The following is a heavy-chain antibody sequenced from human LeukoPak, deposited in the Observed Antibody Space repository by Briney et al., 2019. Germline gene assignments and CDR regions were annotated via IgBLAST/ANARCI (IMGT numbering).Heavy chain of an antibody. CDR3: ARPTRGYDGLDY. D-gene: IGHD5-12*01. J-gene: IGHJ4*02. CDR2: INGDGSGT. Sequence: GGSLRLSCAASGFTFSSYWMYWLRQAPGKGLVWVSRINGDGSGTNYADSVKGRFTISRDNAKNTLYLHMSSLRVEDTAVYYCARPTRGYDGLDYWGQGTLVTVSS. V-gene: IGHV3-74*01. CDR1: GFTFSSYW.